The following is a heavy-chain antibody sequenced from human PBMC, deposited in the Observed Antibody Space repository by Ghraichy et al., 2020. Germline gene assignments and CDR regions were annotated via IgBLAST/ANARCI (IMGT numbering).Heavy chain of an antibody. CDR2: IYYSGST. V-gene: IGHV4-59*01. CDR1: GGSISSYY. CDR3: AGGPIRLSYYDFWTYYYYMDV. Sequence: SETLSLTCTVSGGSISSYYWSWIRQPPGKGLEWIGYIYYSGSTNYNPSLKSRVTISVDTSKNQFSLKLSSVTAADTAVYYCAGGPIRLSYYDFWTYYYYMDVWGKGTTVTVSS. D-gene: IGHD3-3*01. J-gene: IGHJ6*03.